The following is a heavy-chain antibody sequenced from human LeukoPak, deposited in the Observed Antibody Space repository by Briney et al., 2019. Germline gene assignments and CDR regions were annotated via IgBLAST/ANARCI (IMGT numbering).Heavy chain of an antibody. D-gene: IGHD3-22*01. CDR2: INPNGGGT. CDR3: ARVMWLPTDAFDI. J-gene: IGHJ3*02. V-gene: IGHV1-2*02. Sequence: ASVKVSCKASGYTFTGYYMHWVRQAPGQGLEWMGWINPNGGGTNYAQKFQGRVTMTRDTSISTAYMELSRLRSDDTAVYYCARVMWLPTDAFDIWGQGTMVTVSS. CDR1: GYTFTGYY.